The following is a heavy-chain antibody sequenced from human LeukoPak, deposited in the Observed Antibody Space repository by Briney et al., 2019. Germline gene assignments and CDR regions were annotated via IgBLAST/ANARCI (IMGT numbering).Heavy chain of an antibody. CDR2: INPNSGGT. D-gene: IGHD2-15*01. CDR3: ARGTTGFVVVVAADDAFDI. CDR1: GYTFTGYY. J-gene: IGHJ3*02. V-gene: IGHV1-2*06. Sequence: ASVKVSCKASGYTFTGYYMHWVRQAPGQGLEWMGRINPNSGGTNYAQKFQGRVTMTRDTSISTAYMELSRLRSDDTAVYYCARGTTGFVVVVAADDAFDIWGQGTMVTVSS.